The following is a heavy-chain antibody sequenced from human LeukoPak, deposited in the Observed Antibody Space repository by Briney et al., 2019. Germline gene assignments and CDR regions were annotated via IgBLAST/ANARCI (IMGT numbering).Heavy chain of an antibody. V-gene: IGHV3-23*01. CDR3: AKGPRYCSSTSCYNNWFDP. Sequence: PGGSLRLSCAASGFTFSSHAMGWVRQAPGKGLEWVSSITGSGASTYYGDSVKGRFTISRDNSKNTLYLQMNSLRAEDTAVYYCAKGPRYCSSTSCYNNWFDPWGQGTLVTVSS. CDR2: ITGSGAST. CDR1: GFTFSSHA. D-gene: IGHD2-2*02. J-gene: IGHJ5*02.